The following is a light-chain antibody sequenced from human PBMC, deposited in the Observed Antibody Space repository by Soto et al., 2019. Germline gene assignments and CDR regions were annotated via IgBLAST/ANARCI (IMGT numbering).Light chain of an antibody. V-gene: IGKV3D-20*02. CDR1: QSVSSSY. CDR2: GAS. Sequence: EIVLTQSPGTLSLSPGERATLSCRASQSVSSSYLAWYQQKPGQAPRLLIYGASSRATGIPDRFSGSGSGTDFTLTISRLEPEDFEVYYCQQRSNWPPITFGQGTRLEIK. J-gene: IGKJ5*01. CDR3: QQRSNWPPIT.